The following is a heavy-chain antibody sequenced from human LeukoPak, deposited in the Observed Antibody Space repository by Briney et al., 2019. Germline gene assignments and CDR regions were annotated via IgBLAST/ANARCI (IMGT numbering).Heavy chain of an antibody. CDR1: GFTFSSYG. Sequence: PGGSLRLSCAASGFTFSSYGMSWVRQAPGKGLEWVSAISGSGGSTYYADSVKGRFTISRDNSKNTLYLQMNSLRAEDTAVYYCAKGDWLLWGPDAFDIWGQGTMVTVSS. CDR3: AKGDWLLWGPDAFDI. D-gene: IGHD3-9*01. J-gene: IGHJ3*02. V-gene: IGHV3-23*01. CDR2: ISGSGGST.